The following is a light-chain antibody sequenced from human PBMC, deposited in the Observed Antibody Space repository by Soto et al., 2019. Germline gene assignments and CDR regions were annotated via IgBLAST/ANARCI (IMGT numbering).Light chain of an antibody. J-gene: IGLJ1*01. CDR2: EVS. CDR3: SSYTSSSNPLYV. V-gene: IGLV2-14*01. CDR1: SSDVGRYNY. Sequence: QSALTQPASVSGSPGQSITISCTGTSSDVGRYNYVSWYQQHPGKAPKLMIYEVSNRPSGVSNRFSGSKSGNTASLTISGLQAEDEADYYCSSYTSSSNPLYVFGTGTKLTVL.